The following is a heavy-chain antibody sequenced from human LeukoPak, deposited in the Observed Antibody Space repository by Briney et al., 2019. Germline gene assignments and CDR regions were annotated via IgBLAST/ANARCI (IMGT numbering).Heavy chain of an antibody. CDR1: GFTFDDYA. CDR3: AKDMEELMVYAASNCHFDY. J-gene: IGHJ4*02. CDR2: ISWNSGSI. D-gene: IGHD2-8*01. Sequence: GGSLRLSCAASGFTFDDYAMHWVRQAPGKGLEWVSGISWNSGSIGYADSVKGRFTISRDNAKNSLYLQMNSLRAEDTALYYCAKDMEELMVYAASNCHFDYWGQGTLVTVSS. V-gene: IGHV3-9*01.